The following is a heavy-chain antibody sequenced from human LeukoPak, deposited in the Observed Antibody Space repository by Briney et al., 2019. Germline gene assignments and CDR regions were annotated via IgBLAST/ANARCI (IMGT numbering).Heavy chain of an antibody. V-gene: IGHV3-66*01. CDR1: GFTVSSNY. J-gene: IGHJ4*02. Sequence: GGSLRLSCAASGFTVSSNYMSWVRQAPGKGLEWVSVIYSGGTTYYADSVKGRFTISRDNSKNTLHLQMNSLRAEDTAVYYCARDQFSYAHAAHWGQGTLVTVSS. CDR3: ARDQFSYAHAAH. CDR2: IYSGGTT. D-gene: IGHD2-2*01.